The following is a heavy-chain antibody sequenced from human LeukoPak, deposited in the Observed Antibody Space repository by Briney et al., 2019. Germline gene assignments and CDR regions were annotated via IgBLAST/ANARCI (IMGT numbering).Heavy chain of an antibody. CDR1: GGSISNGNW. Sequence: SETLSLTCAVSGGSISNGNWCSWVRQPPGKGLEWIVSMSYSRHTYYNPSLKSRVTTSIDTSKNQLSLNLKSVTAADTAVYYCARDRDVDDFDSWGHGTLVTVSS. V-gene: IGHV4-4*02. D-gene: IGHD2-15*01. J-gene: IGHJ4*01. CDR3: ARDRDVDDFDS. CDR2: MSYSRHT.